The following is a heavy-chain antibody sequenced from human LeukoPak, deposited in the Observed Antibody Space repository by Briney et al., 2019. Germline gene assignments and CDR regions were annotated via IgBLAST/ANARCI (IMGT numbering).Heavy chain of an antibody. CDR3: ALLWSGYYIRGAFDI. CDR1: GGSFSGYY. D-gene: IGHD3-3*01. CDR2: INHSGST. Sequence: SETLSLTCAVYGGSFSGYYWSWIRQPPGKGLEWIGEINHSGSTNYNPSLKSRVTISVDTSKNQFSLKLSSVTAADTAVYYCALLWSGYYIRGAFDIWGQGTMVTVSS. V-gene: IGHV4-34*01. J-gene: IGHJ3*02.